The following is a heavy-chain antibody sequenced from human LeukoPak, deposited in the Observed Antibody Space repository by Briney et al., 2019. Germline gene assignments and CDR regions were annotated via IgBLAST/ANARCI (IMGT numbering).Heavy chain of an antibody. Sequence: SVKVSCKASGGTFSSYAISWVRQAPGQGLEWMGGIIPIFGTANYAQKFQGRVTITADKSTSTAYMELSSLRSEDTAVYYCARESGWNYYDSSGYYFGYWGQGTLVTVSS. CDR2: IIPIFGTA. J-gene: IGHJ4*02. V-gene: IGHV1-69*06. CDR3: ARESGWNYYDSSGYYFGY. D-gene: IGHD3-22*01. CDR1: GGTFSSYA.